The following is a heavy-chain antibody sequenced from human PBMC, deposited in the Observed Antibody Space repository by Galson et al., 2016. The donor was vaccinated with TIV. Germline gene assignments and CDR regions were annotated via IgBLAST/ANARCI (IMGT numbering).Heavy chain of an antibody. CDR1: GFIFRRYS. V-gene: IGHV3-21*01. D-gene: IGHD3-22*01. Sequence: RLSCAASGFIFRRYSMNWVRQAPGKGLEWVSTISSSSDYRFYADSVKGRFTISRDNARNSLHLQINSLRVEDTAVYYCARDRDYYDSSSYSPDAFDMWGQGTMVTVSS. CDR2: ISSSSDYR. J-gene: IGHJ3*02. CDR3: ARDRDYYDSSSYSPDAFDM.